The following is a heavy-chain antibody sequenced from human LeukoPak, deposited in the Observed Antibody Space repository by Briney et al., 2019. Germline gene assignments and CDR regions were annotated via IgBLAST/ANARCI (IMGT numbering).Heavy chain of an antibody. CDR2: IKSKFNNHAT. V-gene: IGHV3-73*01. CDR1: GFTFSGSP. D-gene: IGHD4-11*01. CDR3: ISPSTTVGQGN. Sequence: GGSLRLSCAASGFTFSGSPIHWVRQASGKGLEWVARIKSKFNNHATAYAESVKGRFTISRDDSSNTAWLQMNSLKTEDTAMYYCISPSTTVGQGNWGQGTLVTVSS. J-gene: IGHJ4*02.